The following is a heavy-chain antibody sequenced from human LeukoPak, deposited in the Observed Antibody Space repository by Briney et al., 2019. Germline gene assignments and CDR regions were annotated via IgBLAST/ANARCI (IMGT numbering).Heavy chain of an antibody. V-gene: IGHV4-39*01. CDR2: IYYSGST. J-gene: IGHJ4*02. D-gene: IGHD3-22*01. CDR1: GGSISSSSYY. CDR3: ARHNRITMIVVDPYYFDY. Sequence: SETLSLTCTVSGGSISSSSYYWGWIRQPPGKGLEWIGSIYYSGSTYYNPSLKSRVTISVDTSKNQFSLKLSSVTAADTTVYYCARHNRITMIVVDPYYFDYLGQGPLVTVSS.